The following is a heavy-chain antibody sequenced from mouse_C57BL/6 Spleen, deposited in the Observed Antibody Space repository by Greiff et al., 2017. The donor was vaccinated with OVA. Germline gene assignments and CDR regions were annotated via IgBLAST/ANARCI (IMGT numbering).Heavy chain of an antibody. CDR2: ISYDGSN. CDR1: GYSITSGYY. Sequence: VQLQESGPGLVKPSQSLSLTCSVTGYSITSGYYWNWIRQFPGNKLEWMGYISYDGSNNYNPSLKNRISITRDTSKNQFFLKLNSVTTEDTATYYCARPYDYDGFAYWGQGTLVTVSA. V-gene: IGHV3-6*01. CDR3: ARPYDYDGFAY. D-gene: IGHD2-4*01. J-gene: IGHJ3*01.